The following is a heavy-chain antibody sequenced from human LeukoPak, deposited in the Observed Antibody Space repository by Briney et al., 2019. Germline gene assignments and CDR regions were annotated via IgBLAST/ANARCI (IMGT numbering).Heavy chain of an antibody. Sequence: PGGSLRLSCAASGFTFSSYSMNWVRQAPGKGLEWVSSISSSSSYIYYADSVKGRFTISRDNAKNSLYLQMNSLRAEDTAVYYCARVFSSSGWYSWDFDYWGQGTLVTVSS. CDR1: GFTFSSYS. D-gene: IGHD6-19*01. J-gene: IGHJ4*02. V-gene: IGHV3-21*01. CDR3: ARVFSSSGWYSWDFDY. CDR2: ISSSSSYI.